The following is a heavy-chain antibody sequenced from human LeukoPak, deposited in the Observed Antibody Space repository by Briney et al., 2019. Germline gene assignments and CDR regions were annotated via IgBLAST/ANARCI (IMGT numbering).Heavy chain of an antibody. Sequence: PGGSLRLSCAASGLTLSNYWMTWVRQAPGKGLEWVAIIKQDGSEKYYVDSVKGRFTISRDNAKNSLYLQMNSLRAEDTAVYYCARDEGATNFWGQGTLVTVSS. CDR3: ARDEGATNF. J-gene: IGHJ4*02. CDR2: IKQDGSEK. V-gene: IGHV3-7*01. D-gene: IGHD1-26*01. CDR1: GLTLSNYW.